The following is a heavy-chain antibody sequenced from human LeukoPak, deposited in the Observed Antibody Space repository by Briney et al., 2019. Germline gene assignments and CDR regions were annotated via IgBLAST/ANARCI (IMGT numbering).Heavy chain of an antibody. CDR2: ISYDGSNK. D-gene: IGHD3-10*01. CDR1: GFTFSSYS. V-gene: IGHV3-30*03. CDR3: ARSGMEFCDY. Sequence: GGPLRLSCAASGFTFSSYSMNWVRQAPGKGLEWVAVISYDGSNKYYADSVKGRFTISRDNSKNTLYLQMNSLRAEDTAVYYCARSGMEFCDYWGQGTLVTVSS. J-gene: IGHJ4*02.